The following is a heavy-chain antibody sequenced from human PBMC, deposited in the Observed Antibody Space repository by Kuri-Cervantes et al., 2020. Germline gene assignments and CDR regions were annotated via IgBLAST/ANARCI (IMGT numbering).Heavy chain of an antibody. Sequence: SETLSLTCSVSGASISSNHWSWIRQPPGKGLEWIGNIYYSGSTNYNPSLKSRVTISVDTSKNQFSLKLSSVTAADTAVYYCARGRRGHQVVYARPANAFDIWGQGTMVTVSS. CDR1: GASISSNH. CDR3: ARGRRGHQVVYARPANAFDI. V-gene: IGHV4-59*12. J-gene: IGHJ3*02. CDR2: IYYSGST. D-gene: IGHD2-8*02.